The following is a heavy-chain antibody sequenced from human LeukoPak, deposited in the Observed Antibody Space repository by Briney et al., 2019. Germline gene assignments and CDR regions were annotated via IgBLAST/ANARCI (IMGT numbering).Heavy chain of an antibody. J-gene: IGHJ4*02. D-gene: IGHD6-13*01. CDR2: IYYSGST. Sequence: KPSETLSLTCTVSGGSISSYYWSWIRQRPGKGLEWIGYIYYSGSTNYNPSLKSRVTITVDTSKNQFSLKLSSVTAADTAVYYCARATPGIAAAGTFDYWGQGTLVTVSS. CDR3: ARATPGIAAAGTFDY. V-gene: IGHV4-59*01. CDR1: GGSISSYY.